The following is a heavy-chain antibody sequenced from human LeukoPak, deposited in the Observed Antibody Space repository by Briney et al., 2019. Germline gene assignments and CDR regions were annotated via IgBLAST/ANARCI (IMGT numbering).Heavy chain of an antibody. J-gene: IGHJ4*02. CDR1: GYTFTGYY. V-gene: IGHV1-2*02. CDR2: INPNSGGT. CDR3: ARGPYSGSYYYFDY. Sequence: ASVKLSCKASGYTFTGYYMHWVRQAPGQGLEWMGWINPNSGGTNYAQKFQGRVTMTRDTSISTAYMELSRVRSDDTAVYYCARGPYSGSYYYFDYWGQGTLVTVSS. D-gene: IGHD1-26*01.